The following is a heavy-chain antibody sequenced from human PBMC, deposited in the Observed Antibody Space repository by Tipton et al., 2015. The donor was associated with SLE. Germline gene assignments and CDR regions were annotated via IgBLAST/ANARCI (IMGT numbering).Heavy chain of an antibody. CDR3: ARELYSGWWYAFDI. CDR2: ISFDGSNK. Sequence: QVQLVQSGGGVVQPGKSLRLSCAASGFSFRSYAMHWVRQAPGKGLEWVAVISFDGSNKYADSVKGRFTISRDNSKNTLYLQMNSLRAEDTAMYYCARELYSGWWYAFDIWGQGTMVTVSS. D-gene: IGHD2-15*01. V-gene: IGHV3-30*04. J-gene: IGHJ3*02. CDR1: GFSFRSYA.